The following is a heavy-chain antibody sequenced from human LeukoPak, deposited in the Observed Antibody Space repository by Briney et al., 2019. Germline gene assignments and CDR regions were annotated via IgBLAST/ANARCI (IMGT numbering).Heavy chain of an antibody. Sequence: GASVKVSCKASGYTFTSYDINWVRQATGQGLEWMGWMNPNSGNTGYAQKLQGRVTMTRNTSISTAYMELSSLRSEDTAVYYCARILPHYGDYETYYFDYWGQGTLVTVSS. CDR1: GYTFTSYD. CDR3: ARILPHYGDYETYYFDY. D-gene: IGHD4-17*01. V-gene: IGHV1-8*01. J-gene: IGHJ4*02. CDR2: MNPNSGNT.